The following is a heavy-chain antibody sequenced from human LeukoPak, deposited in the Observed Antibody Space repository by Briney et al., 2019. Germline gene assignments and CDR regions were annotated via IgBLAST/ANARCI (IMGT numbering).Heavy chain of an antibody. CDR1: GFTFDDYA. V-gene: IGHV3-9*01. CDR3: AKAVSYGSGSYYNFEYFQH. D-gene: IGHD3-10*01. J-gene: IGHJ1*01. Sequence: GGSLRLSCAASGFTFDDYAMHWVRQAPGKGLEWVSGISWNSGSIGYADSVKGRFTISRDNAKNSLYLQMNSLRAEDTALYYCAKAVSYGSGSYYNFEYFQHWGQGTLVTVSS. CDR2: ISWNSGSI.